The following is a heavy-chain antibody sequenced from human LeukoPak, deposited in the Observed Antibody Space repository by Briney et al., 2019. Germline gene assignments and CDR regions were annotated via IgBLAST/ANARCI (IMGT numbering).Heavy chain of an antibody. CDR1: GFTFSSYS. CDR2: ISSSNSYI. D-gene: IGHD3-22*01. J-gene: IGHJ4*02. Sequence: GGSLRLSCAASGFTFSSYSMNWVRQAPGKGLEWVSSISSSNSYIYYADSVKGRFTISRDNAKNSLYLQMNSLRAEDTAVYYCARDGYDSSGYQNALDYWGQGTLVTVSS. CDR3: ARDGYDSSGYQNALDY. V-gene: IGHV3-21*01.